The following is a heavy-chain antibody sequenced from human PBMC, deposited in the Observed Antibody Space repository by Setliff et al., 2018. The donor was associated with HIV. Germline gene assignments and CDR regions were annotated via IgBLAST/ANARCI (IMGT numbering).Heavy chain of an antibody. D-gene: IGHD3-3*01. CDR2: VHISGSV. CDR3: VRHDMRHYDFWSGSPSHWFDP. J-gene: IGHJ5*02. Sequence: SETLSLTCTVSGGSVSRSDYYWSWIRQPAGGGLEWIGRVHISGSVNYNPSLRSRVSISIDTSKNQCSLKLTSVTAADTAVYYCVRHDMRHYDFWSGSPSHWFDPWGQGTLVTVSS. CDR1: GGSVSRSDYY. V-gene: IGHV4-61*02.